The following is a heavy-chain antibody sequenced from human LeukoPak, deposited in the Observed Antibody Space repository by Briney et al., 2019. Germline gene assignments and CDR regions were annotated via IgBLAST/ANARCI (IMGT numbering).Heavy chain of an antibody. CDR3: ARVARDYSSSPYDY. CDR2: IYYSGST. J-gene: IGHJ4*02. Sequence: SETLSLTCTVSGGSISSYYWSWIRQPPGKGLEWIGYIYYSGSTNYNPSLKSRVTISVDTSKNQFSLKLSSVTAADTAVYYCARVARDYSSSPYDYWGQGTLVTVSS. D-gene: IGHD6-6*01. CDR1: GGSISSYY. V-gene: IGHV4-59*01.